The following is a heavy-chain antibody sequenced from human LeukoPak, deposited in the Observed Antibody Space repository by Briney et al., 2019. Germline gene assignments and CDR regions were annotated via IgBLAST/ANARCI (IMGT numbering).Heavy chain of an antibody. D-gene: IGHD3-3*01. CDR3: ARAGDFSFKD. Sequence: GGSLRLSCAASGFTFSSYAMSWVRQAPGKGLEWVSATGGSGGYTFYADSVKGRFTISRDNSKNTLYLQVNSLRAEDTAVYYCARAGDFSFKDWGQGTLVTVSS. CDR1: GFTFSSYA. V-gene: IGHV3-23*01. J-gene: IGHJ4*02. CDR2: TGGSGGYT.